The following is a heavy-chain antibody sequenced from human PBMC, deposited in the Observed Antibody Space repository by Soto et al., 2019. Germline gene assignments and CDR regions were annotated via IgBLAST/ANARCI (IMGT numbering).Heavy chain of an antibody. CDR1: GYTFTSYG. CDR3: ARDGRVVVVAATLTPYGMDV. D-gene: IGHD2-15*01. Sequence: ASVKVSCKASGYTFTSYGISWVRQAPGQGLEWMGWISAYNGNTNYAQKLQGRVTITADESTSTAYMELSSLRSEDTAVYYCARDGRVVVVAATLTPYGMDVWGQGTTVTVSS. CDR2: ISAYNGNT. J-gene: IGHJ6*02. V-gene: IGHV1-18*01.